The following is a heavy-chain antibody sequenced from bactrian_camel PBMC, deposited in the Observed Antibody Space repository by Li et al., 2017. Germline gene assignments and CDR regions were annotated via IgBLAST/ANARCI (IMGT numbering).Heavy chain of an antibody. J-gene: IGHJ4*01. CDR2: LHRSGVA. CDR1: GYTYSPDC. D-gene: IGHD2*01. Sequence: HVQLVESGGGSVPAGGSLTLSCTASGYTYSPDCMAWFRQTPGKGRDGVAGLHRSGVATVANSVKGRFVISKDSAKNTLNLQMHNLKLEDTGTYYCATGVEYCSRTGYCDCQLDSLSRAGYRDWGQGTQVTVS. V-gene: IGHV3S1*01. CDR3: ATGVEYCSRTGYCDCQLDSLSRAGYRD.